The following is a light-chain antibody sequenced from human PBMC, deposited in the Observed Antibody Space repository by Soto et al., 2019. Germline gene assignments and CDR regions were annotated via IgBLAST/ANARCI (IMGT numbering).Light chain of an antibody. CDR1: QSVSSN. J-gene: IGKJ5*01. CDR2: DAS. CDR3: QQYNNWPPIT. Sequence: EIVMTQSPATLSVSPGERATLSCRASQSVSSNLAWYQHKPGQAPRLLIYDASTRATGVPAGFSGSGSGTEFTLTISSLQSEDFAVYYCQQYNNWPPITFGQGTRREIK. V-gene: IGKV3D-15*01.